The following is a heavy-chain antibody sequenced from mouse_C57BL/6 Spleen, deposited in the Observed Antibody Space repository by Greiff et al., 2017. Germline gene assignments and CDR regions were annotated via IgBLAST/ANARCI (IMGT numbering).Heavy chain of an antibody. J-gene: IGHJ2*01. CDR1: GYTFTSYW. CDR2: IHPNSGST. V-gene: IGHV1-64*01. Sequence: QVQLQQPGAELVKPGASVKLSCKASGYTFTSYWMHWVKQRPGQGLEWIGMIHPNSGSTNYNEKFKSKATLTVDQSSSTAYMQLSSLTSEDSAVYYCARGAYYYDGDYWGQGTTLTVSS. CDR3: ARGAYYYDGDY. D-gene: IGHD2-4*01.